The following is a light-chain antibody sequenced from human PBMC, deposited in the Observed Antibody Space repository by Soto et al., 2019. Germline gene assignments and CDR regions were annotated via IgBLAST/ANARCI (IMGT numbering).Light chain of an antibody. CDR2: GAS. CDR3: HRYDSLPPT. CDR1: QSVSSSY. Sequence: EIVLTQSPGTLSLSPGERATLSCRASQSVSSSYSAWYQQKPGQAPRLLIYGASSRATGIPDRFSGSGSGTDFTLTISSLQPEDFATYYCHRYDSLPPTFGQGTRLEIK. J-gene: IGKJ5*01. V-gene: IGKV3-20*01.